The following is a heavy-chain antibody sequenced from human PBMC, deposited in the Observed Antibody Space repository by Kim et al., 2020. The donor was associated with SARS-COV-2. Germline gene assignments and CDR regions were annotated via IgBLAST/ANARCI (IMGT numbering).Heavy chain of an antibody. CDR2: ISAYNGNT. V-gene: IGHV1-18*01. CDR1: GYTFTSYG. Sequence: ASVKVSCKASGYTFTSYGISWVRQAPGQGLEWMGWISAYNGNTNYAQKLQGRVTMTTDTSTSTAYMELRSLRSDDTAVYYCARDRWCSGGSCYSGDFDYWGQGTLVTVSS. J-gene: IGHJ4*02. D-gene: IGHD2-15*01. CDR3: ARDRWCSGGSCYSGDFDY.